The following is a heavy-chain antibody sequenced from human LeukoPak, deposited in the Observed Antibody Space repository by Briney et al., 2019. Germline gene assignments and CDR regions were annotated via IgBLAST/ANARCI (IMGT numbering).Heavy chain of an antibody. CDR1: GFTFSSYW. CDR3: ARDRSPYGSGSYHDY. CDR2: IKQDGSEK. Sequence: GGSLRLSCAASGFTFSSYWMSWVRQAPGKGLEWVANIKQDGSEKYYVDSVKGRFTISRDNAKNSLYLQMNSLRAGDTAVYYCARDRSPYGSGSYHDYWGQGTLVTVSS. V-gene: IGHV3-7*01. D-gene: IGHD3-10*01. J-gene: IGHJ4*02.